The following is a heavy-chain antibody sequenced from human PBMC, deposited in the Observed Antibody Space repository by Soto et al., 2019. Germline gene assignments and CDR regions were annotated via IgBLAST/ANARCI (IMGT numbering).Heavy chain of an antibody. CDR2: IIPILGIA. J-gene: IGHJ4*02. CDR1: GGTFSSYT. V-gene: IGHV1-69*02. Sequence: SVKVSCKASGGTFSSYTISWVRQAPGQGLEWMGRIIPILGIANYAQKFQGRVTITADKSTSTAYMELSSLRSEDTAVYYCARPHCSGGSCYSYFDYWGQGTLVTVSS. CDR3: ARPHCSGGSCYSYFDY. D-gene: IGHD2-15*01.